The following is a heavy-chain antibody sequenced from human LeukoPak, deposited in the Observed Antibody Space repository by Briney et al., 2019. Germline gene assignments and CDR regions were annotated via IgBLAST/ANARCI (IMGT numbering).Heavy chain of an antibody. J-gene: IGHJ4*02. CDR3: ANNFDY. CDR1: GFTFSNYG. V-gene: IGHV3-33*06. Sequence: GGSLRLSXAASGFTFSNYGMHWVRQAPGKGLEWVAVIWHDGNNKYYADSVKGRFTISRDNSKNTLYLQMNSLRVDDTAVYYCANNFDYWGQGTLVTVSS. CDR2: IWHDGNNK.